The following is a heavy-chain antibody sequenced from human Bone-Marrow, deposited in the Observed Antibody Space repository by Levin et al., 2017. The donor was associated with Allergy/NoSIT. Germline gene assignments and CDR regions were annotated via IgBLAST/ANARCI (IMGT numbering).Heavy chain of an antibody. J-gene: IGHJ5*02. CDR2: IYSDDDK. D-gene: IGHD6-19*01. CDR3: ARSGWSPNWFDP. CDR1: GFSLRTSGVG. Sequence: SGPTLVKPTQTLTLTCTFSGFSLRTSGVGVGWIRQPPGKALEWLALIYSDDDKRYSPSLKSRLTITKDTSKNQVVLTMTNIDPVDTATYYCARSGWSPNWFDPWGQGTLVTVS. V-gene: IGHV2-5*02.